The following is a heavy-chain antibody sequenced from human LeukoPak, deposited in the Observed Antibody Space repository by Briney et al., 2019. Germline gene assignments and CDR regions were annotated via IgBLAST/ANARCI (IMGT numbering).Heavy chain of an antibody. CDR3: ARRAYGAAYWKHFDY. CDR2: IYYHENT. D-gene: IGHD4/OR15-4a*01. V-gene: IGHV4-39*01. J-gene: IGHJ4*02. CDR1: GGSISSSSDY. Sequence: SETLSLTCTVSGGSISSSSDYWGWIRQAPGKGLEWIGSIYYHENTYYNSSLKSRVTISVDTSKNQFSLKLNSVTAADTAVYFCARRAYGAAYWKHFDYWGQGTLVTVSS.